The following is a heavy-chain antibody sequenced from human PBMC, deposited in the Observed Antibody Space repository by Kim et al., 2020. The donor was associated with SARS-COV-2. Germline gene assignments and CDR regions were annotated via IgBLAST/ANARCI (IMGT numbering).Heavy chain of an antibody. D-gene: IGHD5-18*01. Sequence: GGSLRLSCAASGFTFSSYGMHWVRQAPGKGLEWVAVIWYDGSNKYYADSVKGRFTISRDNSKNTLYLQMNSLRAEDTAVYYCAKDLGSFPTDTAHPWGQGTLVTVSS. CDR1: GFTFSSYG. CDR3: AKDLGSFPTDTAHP. V-gene: IGHV3-33*06. J-gene: IGHJ5*02. CDR2: IWYDGSNK.